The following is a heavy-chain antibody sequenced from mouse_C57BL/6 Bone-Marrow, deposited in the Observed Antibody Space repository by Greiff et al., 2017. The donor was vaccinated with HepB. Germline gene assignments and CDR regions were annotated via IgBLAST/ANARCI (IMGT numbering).Heavy chain of an antibody. CDR2: IDPEDGET. CDR3: ARDYPRYFDV. CDR1: GFNIKDYY. D-gene: IGHD2-4*01. Sequence: VQLQQSGAELVKPGASVKLSCTASGFNIKDYYMHWVKQRTEQGLEWIGRIDPEDGETKYAPKFQSKATITADTSSNTAYLQLSSLTSEDTAGYYGARDYPRYFDVWGTGTTVTVSS. V-gene: IGHV14-2*01. J-gene: IGHJ1*03.